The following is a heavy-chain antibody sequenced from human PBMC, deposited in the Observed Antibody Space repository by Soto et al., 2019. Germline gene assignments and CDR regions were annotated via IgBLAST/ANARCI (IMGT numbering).Heavy chain of an antibody. D-gene: IGHD4-4*01. V-gene: IGHV3-7*03. CDR2: INPDGNVG. Sequence: GGSLRLSCVGSGFTFSTYWMSWVRQAPGKGLEWVANINPDGNVGTYVDSVRGRFATSRDNAKNSLYLQMNSLRADDTAVYFCAGWGGHDYNYWGQGIMVTVSS. CDR3: AGWGGHDYNY. CDR1: GFTFSTYW. J-gene: IGHJ4*02.